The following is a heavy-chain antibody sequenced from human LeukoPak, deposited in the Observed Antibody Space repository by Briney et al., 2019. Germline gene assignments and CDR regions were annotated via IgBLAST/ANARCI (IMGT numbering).Heavy chain of an antibody. CDR2: ISSSGIAK. D-gene: IGHD3-22*01. CDR3: ARGDSSACPDY. J-gene: IGHJ4*02. V-gene: IGHV3-11*01. CDR1: GFIFSDTY. Sequence: PGGSLSLSWAASGFIFSDTYMNWIRQAPGKGLEWVSYISSSGIAKNYADSVKGRFTISRDNANNSLYLQMNDLRADDTAVYYSARGDSSACPDYWGQGTLVTVSS.